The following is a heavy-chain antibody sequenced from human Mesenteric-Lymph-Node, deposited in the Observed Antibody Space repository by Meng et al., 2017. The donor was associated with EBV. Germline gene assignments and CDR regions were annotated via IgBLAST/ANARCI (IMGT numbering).Heavy chain of an antibody. D-gene: IGHD3-10*02. CDR1: GFSLSTSGVG. CDR2: IYWDDDK. CDR3: AHKDDVRDGAPFDS. J-gene: IGHJ4*02. V-gene: IGHV2-5*02. Sequence: HIPLPDSAPTLGKPTQTLTLTCTFSGFSLSTSGVGVGWIRQSPGKALEWLALIYWDDDKRYNPSLKTRLTITKDTSKNQVVLTMTNMDPVDTATYYCAHKDDVRDGAPFDSWGQGTLVTVSS.